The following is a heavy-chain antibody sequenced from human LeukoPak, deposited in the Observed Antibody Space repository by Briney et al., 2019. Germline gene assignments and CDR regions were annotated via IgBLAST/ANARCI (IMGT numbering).Heavy chain of an antibody. CDR3: ARDRFAYCSSTSCFDAFDI. CDR2: ISSSSSTI. CDR1: GFTFSSYS. J-gene: IGHJ3*02. D-gene: IGHD2-2*01. Sequence: GGSLRLSCAASGFTFSSYSMNWVRQAPGKGLEWASYISSSSSTIYYADSVTGRFTISRDNAKNSLYLQMNSLRAEDTAVYYCARDRFAYCSSTSCFDAFDIWGQGTMVTVSS. V-gene: IGHV3-48*01.